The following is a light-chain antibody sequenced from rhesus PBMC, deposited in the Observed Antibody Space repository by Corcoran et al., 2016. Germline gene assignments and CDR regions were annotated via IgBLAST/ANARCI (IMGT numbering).Light chain of an antibody. V-gene: IGKV1-74*01. J-gene: IGKJ2*01. CDR1: ENVNNY. Sequence: DIQMTQSPSSLSASVGDRVTITCRASENVNNYLNWYQQKPGKAPKTLIYKESTLQRWVPSRFSGNGSWTDYTFTISILQPEDVATYYCXHGYGTPYSFGQGTKVEIK. CDR2: KES. CDR3: XHGYGTPYS.